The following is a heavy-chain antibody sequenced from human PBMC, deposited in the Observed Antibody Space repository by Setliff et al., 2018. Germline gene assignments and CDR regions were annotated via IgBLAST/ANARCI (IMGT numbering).Heavy chain of an antibody. Sequence: SETLSLTCTVSGGSISSSSYYWGWIRQPPGKGLEWIGSIYYSGSTYYNPSLKSRVTISLDTSKNQFSLKLRSVAAADTAVYYCARGFDVCGGGACYTDGPYYFDYWGLGTLVTVSS. CDR1: GGSISSSSYY. CDR2: IYYSGST. CDR3: ARGFDVCGGGACYTDGPYYFDY. J-gene: IGHJ4*02. D-gene: IGHD2-21*02. V-gene: IGHV4-39*07.